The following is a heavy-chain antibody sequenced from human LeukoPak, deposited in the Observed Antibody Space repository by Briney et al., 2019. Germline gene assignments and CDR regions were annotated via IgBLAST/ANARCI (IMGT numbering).Heavy chain of an antibody. J-gene: IGHJ3*02. D-gene: IGHD3-22*01. V-gene: IGHV4-34*01. CDR1: GGSFSGYY. CDR3: ARELRRYDRDAFDI. Sequence: SETLSLTCAVYGGSFSGYYWSWIRQPSGKGLEWIGEINHSGSTNYNPSLKSRVTISVDTSKNQFSLKLSSVTAADTAVYYCARELRRYDRDAFDIWGQGTMVTVSS. CDR2: INHSGST.